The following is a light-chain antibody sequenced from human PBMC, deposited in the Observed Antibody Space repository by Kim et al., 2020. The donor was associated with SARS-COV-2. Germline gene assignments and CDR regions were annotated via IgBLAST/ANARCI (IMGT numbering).Light chain of an antibody. J-gene: IGKJ1*01. CDR2: AAS. CDR1: PGIKNY. CDR3: QQYKSYPPT. Sequence: AYVGDRLTITCRASPGIKNYLAWFQQKQGKAPTSLIYAASSLQSGVPSRFSGSGSGTDFTLTIISLQPEDFATYYCQQYKSYPPTFGQGTKVDIK. V-gene: IGKV1-16*01.